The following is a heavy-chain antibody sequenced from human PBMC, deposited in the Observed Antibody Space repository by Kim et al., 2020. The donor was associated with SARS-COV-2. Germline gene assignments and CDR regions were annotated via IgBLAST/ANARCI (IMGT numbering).Heavy chain of an antibody. CDR2: IYYSGST. Sequence: SETLSLTCTVSGGSISSSSYYWGWIRQPPGKGLEWIGSIYYSGSTYYNPSLKSRVTISVDTSKNQFSLKLSSVTAADTAVYYCARHRTVARPYDYWGQGTLVTVSS. D-gene: IGHD4-17*01. J-gene: IGHJ4*02. CDR3: ARHRTVARPYDY. CDR1: GGSISSSSYY. V-gene: IGHV4-39*01.